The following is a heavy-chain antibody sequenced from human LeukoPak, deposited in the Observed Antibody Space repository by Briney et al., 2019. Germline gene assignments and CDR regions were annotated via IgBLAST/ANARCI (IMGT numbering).Heavy chain of an antibody. Sequence: SETLSLTCAVYGGSFSGYYWSWIRQPPGKGLEWIGEINHSGSTNYNPSLKSRVTISVDTSKNQFSLKLSSVTAADTAVYYCARGKSRIARRAPAAINPPQGWFDPWGQGTLVTVSS. CDR2: INHSGST. D-gene: IGHD2-2*01. CDR3: ARGKSRIARRAPAAINPPQGWFDP. CDR1: GGSFSGYY. V-gene: IGHV4-34*01. J-gene: IGHJ5*02.